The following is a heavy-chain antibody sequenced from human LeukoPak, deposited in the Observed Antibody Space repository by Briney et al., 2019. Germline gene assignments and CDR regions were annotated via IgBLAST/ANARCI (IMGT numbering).Heavy chain of an antibody. D-gene: IGHD2-2*02. Sequence: SETLSLTCAVYGGSFSGNYWSWIRQPPGEGLEWIGEINHSGSTNYNPSLKSRVTISVDTSKNQFSLKLSSVTAADTAVYYCARADTLSDHFDYWGQGTLVTVSS. CDR2: INHSGST. CDR1: GGSFSGNY. J-gene: IGHJ4*02. CDR3: ARADTLSDHFDY. V-gene: IGHV4-34*01.